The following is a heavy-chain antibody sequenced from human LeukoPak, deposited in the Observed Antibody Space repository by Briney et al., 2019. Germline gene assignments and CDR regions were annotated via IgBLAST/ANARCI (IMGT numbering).Heavy chain of an antibody. CDR3: AKAGSGSYRWYYFDY. J-gene: IGHJ4*02. CDR2: IRYDGSNK. Sequence: GGSLRLSRAASGFTFSSYGMHWVRQAPGKGLEWVAFIRYDGSNKYYADSVKGRFTISRDNSKNTLYLQMNSLRAEDTAVYYCAKAGSGSYRWYYFDYWGQGTLVTVSS. V-gene: IGHV3-30*02. D-gene: IGHD1-26*01. CDR1: GFTFSSYG.